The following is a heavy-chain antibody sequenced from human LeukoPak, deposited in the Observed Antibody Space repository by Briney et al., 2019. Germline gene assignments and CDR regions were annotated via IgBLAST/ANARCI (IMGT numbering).Heavy chain of an antibody. CDR2: IYYSGST. V-gene: IGHV4-39*01. CDR3: ARRGWLQVI. J-gene: IGHJ4*02. Sequence: PSETLYLTCTVSGGSISSSSYYWGWIRQPPGKGLEWIGSIYYSGSTYYNPSLKSRVTISVDTSKNQFSLKLSSVTAADTAVYYCARRGWLQVIWGQGTLVTVSS. D-gene: IGHD5-18*01. CDR1: GGSISSSSYY.